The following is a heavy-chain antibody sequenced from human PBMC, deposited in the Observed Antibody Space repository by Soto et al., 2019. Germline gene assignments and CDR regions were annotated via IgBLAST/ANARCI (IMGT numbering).Heavy chain of an antibody. D-gene: IGHD3-3*01. J-gene: IGHJ4*02. CDR2: INFSKSYT. CDR1: GFTFSNYY. Sequence: PGGSLRLSCAASGFTFSNYYMSWIRQAPGKGLEWVAHINFSKSYTNYADSVKGRFTISRDNAKSSLYLQMNSLRAEDTAVYYCARGSILDYWGPGTLVTVS. CDR3: ARGSILDY. V-gene: IGHV3-11*06.